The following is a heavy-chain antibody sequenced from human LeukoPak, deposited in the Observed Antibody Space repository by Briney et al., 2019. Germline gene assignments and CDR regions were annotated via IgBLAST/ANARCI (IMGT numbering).Heavy chain of an antibody. CDR1: GFTFSSYA. CDR2: ISGSGGST. D-gene: IGHD4-17*01. CDR3: AKAGDYSVYYFDY. Sequence: GGSLRLSCAASGFTFSSYAISWVRQAPGKGLEWVSAISGSGGSTYYADSVKGRFTISRDNSKNTLYLQMNSLRAEDTAVYYCAKAGDYSVYYFDYWGQGTLVTVSP. J-gene: IGHJ4*02. V-gene: IGHV3-23*01.